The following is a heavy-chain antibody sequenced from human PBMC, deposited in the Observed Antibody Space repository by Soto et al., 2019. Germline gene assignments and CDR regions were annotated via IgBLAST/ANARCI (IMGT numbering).Heavy chain of an antibody. Sequence: EAQLVESGGGLVKPGGSLRLSCVASGFTFSNAWMTWVRQAPGKGLEWVGRIKTIRDGGTTDYAAPVKGRMTISRDDSRNTLFLQMDSLKTEDTATYFCTSTHQSTARRVDLFDYWGQGTLVAVSS. CDR2: IKTIRDGGTT. CDR3: TSTHQSTARRVDLFDY. D-gene: IGHD2-15*01. J-gene: IGHJ4*02. CDR1: GFTFSNAW. V-gene: IGHV3-15*05.